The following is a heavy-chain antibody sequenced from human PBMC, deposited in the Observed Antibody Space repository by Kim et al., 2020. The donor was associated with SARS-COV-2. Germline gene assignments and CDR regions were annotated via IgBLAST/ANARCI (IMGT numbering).Heavy chain of an antibody. D-gene: IGHD5-12*01. CDR3: AKQGGYDIPHEDY. CDR1: GFTFSSYA. Sequence: GGSLRLSCAASGFTFSSYAMTWVRQAPGKGLEWVSVISGSSASTYYGDSVKGRFTISRDNSKNTVYLQMNSLRAEDTAVYYCAKQGGYDIPHEDYWGQGTLVTVSS. J-gene: IGHJ4*02. V-gene: IGHV3-23*01. CDR2: ISGSSAST.